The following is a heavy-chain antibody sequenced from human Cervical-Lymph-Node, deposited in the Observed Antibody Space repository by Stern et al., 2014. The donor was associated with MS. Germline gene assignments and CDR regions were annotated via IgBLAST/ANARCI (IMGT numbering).Heavy chain of an antibody. CDR1: GGTFTSYT. CDR3: AGEMATNLFDY. D-gene: IGHD5-24*01. J-gene: IGHJ4*02. Sequence: VQLEESGAEVKKPGSSVKVSCKASGGTFTSYTINWVRQAPGQGLEWMGGIIPAFNTASYAQKFQGRVTITADASTNTAYMELSSLRSDDTAVYYCAGEMATNLFDYWGQGTLVTVSS. CDR2: IIPAFNTA. V-gene: IGHV1-69*01.